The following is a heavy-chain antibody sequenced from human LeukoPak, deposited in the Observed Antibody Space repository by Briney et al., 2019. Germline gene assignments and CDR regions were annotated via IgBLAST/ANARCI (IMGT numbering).Heavy chain of an antibody. J-gene: IGHJ4*02. CDR2: IYYSGNT. Sequence: SGTLSLTCIVSGGSISSHYWTWIRQPPGKGLEYIGYIYYSGNTNYNPSLKSRVTISVDRSKNQFSLKLTSVTAEDTAVYYCARINSGWYFDYWGQGTLVTVSS. D-gene: IGHD6-19*01. CDR3: ARINSGWYFDY. CDR1: GGSISSHY. V-gene: IGHV4-59*11.